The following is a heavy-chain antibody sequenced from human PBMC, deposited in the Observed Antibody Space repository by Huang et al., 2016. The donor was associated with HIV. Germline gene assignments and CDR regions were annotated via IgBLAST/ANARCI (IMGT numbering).Heavy chain of an antibody. CDR3: VNDGGGFE. CDR2: IIPVFGST. Sequence: QVQLVQSGADVKAPGSSLKVSCKASGVTFSTYSIRWGRQAPGQGLEWMGVIIPVFGSTHYAQKFQGRLTITADDSTATAYMELSSLSVEDTAFFYGVNDGGGFEWGQGTLVSVSS. D-gene: IGHD2-21*01. J-gene: IGHJ4*02. CDR1: GVTFSTYS. V-gene: IGHV1-69*13.